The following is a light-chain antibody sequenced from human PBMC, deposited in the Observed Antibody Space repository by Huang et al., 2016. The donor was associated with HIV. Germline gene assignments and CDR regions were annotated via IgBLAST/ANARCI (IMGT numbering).Light chain of an antibody. Sequence: VMMSQSPATLAASPGERVTLSCGASQRVNTNLAWYQQKPGHPPRLLIYAASTRATGVPARFAGSGSGTEFTLTIDSLQSDDFAVYYCQQYNKWPPEYTFGQGTRLEIK. CDR1: QRVNTN. CDR2: AAS. V-gene: IGKV3-15*01. CDR3: QQYNKWPPEYT. J-gene: IGKJ2*01.